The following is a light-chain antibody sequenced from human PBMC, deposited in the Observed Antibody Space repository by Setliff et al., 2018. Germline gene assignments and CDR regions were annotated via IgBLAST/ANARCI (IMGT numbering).Light chain of an antibody. V-gene: IGLV2-14*03. CDR1: RSDVGNYNS. Sequence: QSVLTQPASVSGSPGQSITISCTGTRSDVGNYNSVSWYQQHPGKAPKLMIYDVSNRPSGVSNRFSGSKSGNTASLTISGLQAEDEADYFCTSQTSSSIYVFGTGTKGTVL. CDR3: TSQTSSSIYV. J-gene: IGLJ1*01. CDR2: DVS.